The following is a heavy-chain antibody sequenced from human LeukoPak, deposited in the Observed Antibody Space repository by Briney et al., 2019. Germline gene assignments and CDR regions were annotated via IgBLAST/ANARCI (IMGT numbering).Heavy chain of an antibody. CDR1: GGTFSTYA. CDR2: IVPILGTA. Sequence: SVKVSCKASGGTFSTYAISWVRQAPGQGLEWVGRIVPILGTANYAQNFQGRVTITADRSTTTACMELSSLRSEDTAMYYCARVPQGSSWPYYFDYWGQGTLVTVSS. V-gene: IGHV1-69*04. J-gene: IGHJ4*02. D-gene: IGHD6-13*01. CDR3: ARVPQGSSWPYYFDY.